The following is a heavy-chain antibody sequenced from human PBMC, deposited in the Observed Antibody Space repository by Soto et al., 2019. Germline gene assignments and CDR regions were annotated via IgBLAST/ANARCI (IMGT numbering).Heavy chain of an antibody. Sequence: QVPLVQSGAEVKKPGASVKVSCKASGYTFTSYGISWVRQAPGQGLEWMGWISAYNGNTNYAQKLQGRVTMTTDTSHSTAYREQRRVRSDDTAVYYCARDQRYFDWLRKTKGAYFDYWGQGTLVTVSS. V-gene: IGHV1-18*01. CDR1: GYTFTSYG. CDR2: ISAYNGNT. J-gene: IGHJ4*02. D-gene: IGHD3-9*01. CDR3: ARDQRYFDWLRKTKGAYFDY.